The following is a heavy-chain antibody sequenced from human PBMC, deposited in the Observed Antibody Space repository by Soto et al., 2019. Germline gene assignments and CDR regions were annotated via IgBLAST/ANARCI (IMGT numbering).Heavy chain of an antibody. CDR3: ARDQYSYDSSGYSQHFGY. CDR1: GFTFSSYS. V-gene: IGHV3-21*01. Sequence: PDRTLRRSCAASGFTFSSYSMNLVRQALWKGLEWASSIISSSSYIYYADSVNCRFTISRDNAKNSLYLQMNSLRDEDTAVYYCARDQYSYDSSGYSQHFGYWGQGNLVIVSS. J-gene: IGHJ4*02. D-gene: IGHD3-22*01. CDR2: IISSSSYI.